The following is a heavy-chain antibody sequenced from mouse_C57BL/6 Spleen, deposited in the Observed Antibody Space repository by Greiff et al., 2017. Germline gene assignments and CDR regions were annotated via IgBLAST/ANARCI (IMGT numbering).Heavy chain of an antibody. CDR1: GFTFSDYG. Sequence: DVMLVESGGGLVKPGGSLKLSCAASGFTFSDYGMHWVRQAPEKGLEWVAYISSGSSTIYYADTVKGRFTISRDNAKNTLFLQMTSLRSEDTAMYYCSRTGTVYYYAMDYWGQGTSVTVSS. D-gene: IGHD4-1*01. CDR3: SRTGTVYYYAMDY. V-gene: IGHV5-17*01. CDR2: ISSGSSTI. J-gene: IGHJ4*01.